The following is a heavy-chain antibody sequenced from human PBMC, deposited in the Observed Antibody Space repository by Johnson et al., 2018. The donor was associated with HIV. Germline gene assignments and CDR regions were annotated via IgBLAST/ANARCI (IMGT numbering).Heavy chain of an antibody. V-gene: IGHV3-7*01. CDR1: GFTFSSYW. Sequence: MLLVESGGGLVQPGGSLRLSCAASGFTFSSYWMSWVRQAPGKGLEWVANIKQDGSEKYYVDSVKGRFTISRDNAKNSLYMHMNSLRAEDTAVYYCARGGIDGGEGIAFDIWGQGTLVTVSS. CDR2: IKQDGSEK. D-gene: IGHD6-13*01. J-gene: IGHJ3*02. CDR3: ARGGIDGGEGIAFDI.